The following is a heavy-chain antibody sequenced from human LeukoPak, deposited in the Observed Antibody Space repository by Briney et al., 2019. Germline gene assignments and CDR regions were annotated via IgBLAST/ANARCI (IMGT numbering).Heavy chain of an antibody. J-gene: IGHJ5*02. Sequence: EASVKVSCKASGYXFTTYGTSWVREAPGQGLEWMGWISAYNGNTNYAQKLQGRVTMTTDTSTSTAYMGLRSLRSDDTAVYYCARPLPSLYYDCWSGYVQSWFDPWGQGTMVTVSS. CDR3: ARPLPSLYYDCWSGYVQSWFDP. D-gene: IGHD3-3*01. CDR1: GYXFTTYG. CDR2: ISAYNGNT. V-gene: IGHV1-18*01.